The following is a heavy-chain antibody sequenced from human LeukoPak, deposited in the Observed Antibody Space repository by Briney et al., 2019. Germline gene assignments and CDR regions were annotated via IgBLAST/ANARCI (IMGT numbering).Heavy chain of an antibody. V-gene: IGHV3-7*04. J-gene: IGHJ4*02. CDR3: ARGSFDY. Sequence: GGSLRLSCETSGFTFINAWMSWVRQAPGKGLEWVANIKQDGSEKYYVDSVKGRFTISRDNAKNSLYLQMNSLRAEDTAVYYCARGSFDYWGQGTLVTVSS. CDR2: IKQDGSEK. CDR1: GFTFINAW.